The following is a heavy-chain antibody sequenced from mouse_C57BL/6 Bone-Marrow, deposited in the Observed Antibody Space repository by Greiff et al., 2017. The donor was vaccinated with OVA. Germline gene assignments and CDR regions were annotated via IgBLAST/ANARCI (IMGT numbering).Heavy chain of an antibody. CDR1: GYTFTSYG. CDR2: IYIGNGYT. V-gene: IGHV1-58*01. Sequence: VQLQQSGAELVRPGSSVKMSCKTSGYTFTSYGINWVTQRPGQGLEWIGYIYIGNGYTAYNEKFKGKALLTSDTSSSTDYMQLSSLTSAESSIYFCAREEDYYGSSFWYLDVGGTGTTVTFSS. CDR3: AREEDYYGSSFWYLDV. D-gene: IGHD1-1*01. J-gene: IGHJ1*03.